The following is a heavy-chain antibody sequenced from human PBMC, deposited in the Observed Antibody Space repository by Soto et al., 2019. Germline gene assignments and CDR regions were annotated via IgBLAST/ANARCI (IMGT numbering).Heavy chain of an antibody. CDR3: VRDRLTFVKGKTTPSVDY. CDR1: GYTFTGYY. D-gene: IGHD1-1*01. Sequence: ASVKVSCKASGYTFTGYYMHWVRQAPGQGLEWMGWINPNSGGTSYAQKFQGWVNMTRDTSISPAYMELSSMRYEDTGLYYYVRDRLTFVKGKTTPSVDYWGQGAVVPVSS. V-gene: IGHV1-2*04. CDR2: INPNSGGT. J-gene: IGHJ4*02.